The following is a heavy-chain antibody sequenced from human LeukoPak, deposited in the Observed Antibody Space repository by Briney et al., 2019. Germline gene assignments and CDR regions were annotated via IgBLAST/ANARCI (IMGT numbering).Heavy chain of an antibody. J-gene: IGHJ4*02. V-gene: IGHV4-34*01. CDR1: GGSFSGYY. Sequence: PSETLSLTCAVYGGSFSGYYWSWIRQPPGKGLEWIGEINHSGSTNYNPSLKSRVTISVDTSKNQFSLKLSSVTAADTAVYYCARGRWDYDFWSGYYRGYYFDYWGQGTLVTVSS. D-gene: IGHD3-3*01. CDR2: INHSGST. CDR3: ARGRWDYDFWSGYYRGYYFDY.